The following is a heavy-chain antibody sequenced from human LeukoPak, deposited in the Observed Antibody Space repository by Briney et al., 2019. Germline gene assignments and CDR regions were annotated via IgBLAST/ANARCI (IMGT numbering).Heavy chain of an antibody. D-gene: IGHD1-26*01. CDR2: FYYSGST. J-gene: IGHJ4*02. CDR3: ARGGPPIVDY. Sequence: SETLSLTCTVSGASISSYYWTWIRQPPGKGLEWIGYFYYSGSTNYNPSLKSRVTISVDTSKNQFSLKVSSVTAADTALYYCARGGPPIVDYWGQGTLVTVSS. V-gene: IGHV4-59*01. CDR1: GASISSYY.